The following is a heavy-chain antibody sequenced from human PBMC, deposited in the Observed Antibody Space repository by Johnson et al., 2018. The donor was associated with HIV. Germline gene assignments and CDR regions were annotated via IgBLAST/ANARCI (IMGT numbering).Heavy chain of an antibody. D-gene: IGHD3-10*01. J-gene: IGHJ3*02. V-gene: IGHV3-30-3*01. Sequence: QVQLVESGGGVVQPGRSLRLSCAASGFTFSSYAMHWVRQAPGKGLEWLAVISYDGSTIYYSDPVKGLFTISRDNSKNNLYLQMNSLRAGDTHVYYCATELLRTEHDVFDIWGQGTMVTVSS. CDR2: ISYDGSTI. CDR3: ATELLRTEHDVFDI. CDR1: GFTFSSYA.